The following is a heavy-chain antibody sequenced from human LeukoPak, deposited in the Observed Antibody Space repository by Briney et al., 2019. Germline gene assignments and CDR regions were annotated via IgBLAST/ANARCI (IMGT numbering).Heavy chain of an antibody. CDR1: GFTFSNYA. V-gene: IGHV3-23*01. D-gene: IGHD6-19*01. CDR3: VRLSVAGNFDY. J-gene: IGHJ4*02. Sequence: GGSLRLSCAASGFTFSNYAMSWVRQAPGKGLEWVSGISGSGGSTYYADSVKGRFTISRDNSKNTLYLQMNSLRAEDTAVYYCVRLSVAGNFDYWGQGTLVTVSS. CDR2: ISGSGGST.